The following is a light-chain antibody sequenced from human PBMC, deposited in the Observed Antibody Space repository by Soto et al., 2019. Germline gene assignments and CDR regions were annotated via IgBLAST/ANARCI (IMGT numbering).Light chain of an antibody. CDR3: ATWDDSLSADWV. J-gene: IGLJ3*02. V-gene: IGLV1-47*01. Sequence: QSVLTQPPSASGTPGQRVTMSCSGSSSNIGRNYVYWYQQLPGTAPKLLIFENSQRPSGVPDRFSGSKSGTSASLAISGLRSEDEADYYCATWDDSLSADWVFGGGTKLTVL. CDR1: SSNIGRNY. CDR2: ENS.